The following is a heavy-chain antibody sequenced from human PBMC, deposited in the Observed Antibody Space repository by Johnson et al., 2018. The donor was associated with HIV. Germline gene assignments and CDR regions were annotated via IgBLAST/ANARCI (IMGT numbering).Heavy chain of an antibody. CDR1: GFTFSSYW. Sequence: VQLVESGGGLVQPGGSLRLSCAASGFTFSSYWMTWVRQAPGKGLEWVANIKQDGGERYYVASLKGRFTISRDNAKNSLYLQMNSLRAEDTAVFHCARGDVGAFDIWGQGTMVTVSS. CDR2: IKQDGGER. CDR3: ARGDVGAFDI. V-gene: IGHV3-7*01. J-gene: IGHJ3*02. D-gene: IGHD1-26*01.